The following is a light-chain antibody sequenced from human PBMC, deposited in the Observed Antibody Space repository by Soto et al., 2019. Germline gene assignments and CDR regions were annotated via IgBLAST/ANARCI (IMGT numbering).Light chain of an antibody. Sequence: MAQSPGSLSVSVGDGVTLSWQASQYISNYLNWYQQKPGKAPKCLIYAASSLQGGVPSRFSGSGSGTAFTLTISSLQPEDFATYYCHKLHIYPLTFGGGTKVDIK. CDR3: HKLHIYPLT. CDR2: AAS. J-gene: IGKJ4*01. CDR1: QYISNY. V-gene: IGKV1-16*01.